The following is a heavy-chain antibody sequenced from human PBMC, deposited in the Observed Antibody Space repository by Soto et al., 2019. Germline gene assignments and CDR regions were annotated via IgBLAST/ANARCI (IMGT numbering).Heavy chain of an antibody. D-gene: IGHD3-16*02. J-gene: IGHJ4*02. CDR1: RFTFSVYT. V-gene: IGHV3-30-3*01. CDR3: ARDPHKRCWHEWVSMTLSIDFDY. Sequence: WSLRLYCPPSRFTFSVYTMHWVRQAPVKWLEWVAVISYDGNNKYYVDSVRGRFTISRDNSKNTLYLQMISLKTEDTAVYYCARDPHKRCWHEWVSMTLSIDFDYWGQGTLVTVSS. CDR2: ISYDGNNK.